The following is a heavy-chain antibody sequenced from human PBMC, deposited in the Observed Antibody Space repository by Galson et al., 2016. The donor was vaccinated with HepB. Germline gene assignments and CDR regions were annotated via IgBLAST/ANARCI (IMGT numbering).Heavy chain of an antibody. CDR1: GGPISGYN. V-gene: IGHV4-4*07. Sequence: SETLSLTCTVSGGPISGYNWSWIRQPAGKGLEWIGLIYNSGRTNYNPSLKSRVTMSVDTSKNQLSLNLRSVTAADTAVYYCAGQWLVPFDLWGRGTLVTVSS. CDR2: IYNSGRT. J-gene: IGHJ2*01. CDR3: AGQWLVPFDL. D-gene: IGHD6-19*01.